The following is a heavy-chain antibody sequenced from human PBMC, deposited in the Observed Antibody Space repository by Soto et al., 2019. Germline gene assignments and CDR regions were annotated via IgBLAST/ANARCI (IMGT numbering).Heavy chain of an antibody. J-gene: IGHJ6*02. D-gene: IGHD6-19*01. CDR3: ARDGAASGWEPYYYYYGMDV. CDR1: GFTFSSYS. Sequence: PGGSLRLSCAASGFTFSSYSMNWVRQAPGKGLEWVSSISSSSNYIYYADSVKGRFTISRDNAKNSLYLQMNSLRAEDTVVYSCARDGAASGWEPYYYYYGMDVWGQGTTVTVSS. V-gene: IGHV3-21*01. CDR2: ISSSSNYI.